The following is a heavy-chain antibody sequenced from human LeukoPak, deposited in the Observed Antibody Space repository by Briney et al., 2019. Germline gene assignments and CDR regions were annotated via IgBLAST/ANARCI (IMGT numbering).Heavy chain of an antibody. V-gene: IGHV3-7*03. CDR3: AREDRSCYYH. Sequence: GGSLRLSCVASEFTFSNYWMAWLRQAPGKGQEWAASIKQDGGETFYVDSVRGRFSISRDNAKNSLYLQMNSLRPDDTAVYYCAREDRSCYYHWGQGTLVTVSS. J-gene: IGHJ4*02. D-gene: IGHD2-15*01. CDR2: IKQDGGET. CDR1: EFTFSNYW.